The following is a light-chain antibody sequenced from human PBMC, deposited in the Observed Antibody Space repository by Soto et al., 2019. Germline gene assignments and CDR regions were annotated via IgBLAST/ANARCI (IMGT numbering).Light chain of an antibody. CDR2: EVS. V-gene: IGLV2-14*01. CDR3: SSYISSSTFYV. Sequence: QSVLTQPGSVSESAGQSISISCTGTSSDVSGYDYVSWYQQHPGKAPKLMIYEVSNRPSGVSNRFSGSKSGNTASLTISALQAEDEADYYCSSYISSSTFYVFGTGTKVTVL. J-gene: IGLJ1*01. CDR1: SSDVSGYDY.